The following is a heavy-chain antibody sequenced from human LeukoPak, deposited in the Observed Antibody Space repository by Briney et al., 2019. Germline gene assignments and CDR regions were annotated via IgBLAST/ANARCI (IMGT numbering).Heavy chain of an antibody. Sequence: GGSLRLSRAASGFTFSDYAMHWVRQAPGKGLEWVAVISYGGTNEYYTDSVKGRFTISRDNSKNTLDLQMSTLRAEDTAVYFCARNKPIIGFFGMDVWGQGTTVTVSS. V-gene: IGHV3-30*04. D-gene: IGHD1-14*01. CDR3: ARNKPIIGFFGMDV. CDR1: GFTFSDYA. J-gene: IGHJ6*02. CDR2: ISYGGTNE.